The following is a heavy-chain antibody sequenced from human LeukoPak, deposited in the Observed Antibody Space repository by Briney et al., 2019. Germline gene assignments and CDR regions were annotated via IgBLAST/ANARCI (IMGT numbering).Heavy chain of an antibody. CDR2: LSGSGRLI. J-gene: IGHJ3*01. D-gene: IGHD7-27*01. V-gene: IGHV3-21*06. CDR1: GFTFSSGT. CDR3: ARDLQTGLAFDA. Sequence: GGSLRLSCAASGFTFSSGTMNWVRQTPGKALEWVSSLSGSGRLIWYAGSVKGRFTIFRDNAANSLFLQMNSLRVEDTAVYYCARDLQTGLAFDAWGQGTVVTVSS.